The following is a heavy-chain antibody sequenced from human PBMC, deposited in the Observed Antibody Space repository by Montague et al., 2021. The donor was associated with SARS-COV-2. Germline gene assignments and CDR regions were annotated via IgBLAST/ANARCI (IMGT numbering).Heavy chain of an antibody. D-gene: IGHD5/OR15-5a*01. CDR3: ARVAELDVFSVYYYGLDV. CDR1: GGSISSYY. Sequence: SETLSLTCTVSGGSISSYYWSWIRQPPGGGLQWIGYISYSGSTNYNPSLKSRVSISLDTSKNQFSLNLRSVTTADTAVYYCARVAELDVFSVYYYGLDVWGQGTTVTVSS. J-gene: IGHJ6*02. V-gene: IGHV4-59*01. CDR2: ISYSGST.